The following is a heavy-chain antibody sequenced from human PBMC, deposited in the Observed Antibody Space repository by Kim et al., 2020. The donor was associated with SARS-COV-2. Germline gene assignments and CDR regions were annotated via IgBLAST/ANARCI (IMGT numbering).Heavy chain of an antibody. CDR3: ARAEYSSGWYRLFDY. J-gene: IGHJ4*02. Sequence: QKFQGRVTITRDTSASTAYMELSSLRSEDTAVYYCARAEYSSGWYRLFDYWGQGTLVTVSS. V-gene: IGHV1-3*01. D-gene: IGHD6-19*01.